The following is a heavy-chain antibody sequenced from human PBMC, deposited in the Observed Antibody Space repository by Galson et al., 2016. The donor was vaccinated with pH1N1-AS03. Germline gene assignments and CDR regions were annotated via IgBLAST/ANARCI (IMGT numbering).Heavy chain of an antibody. Sequence: SLRLSCAASGFTFSDYWMIWIRQAPGEGLEWVTFIRYDGSNTYYVDSVRGRFTISRDNSKNMLYLQMNSLRAEDSAAYYCAKDRVRLQVIESSAFDIWGQGTMVTVSS. CDR3: AKDRVRLQVIESSAFDI. CDR1: GFTFSDYW. J-gene: IGHJ3*02. CDR2: IRYDGSNT. V-gene: IGHV3-30*02. D-gene: IGHD2/OR15-2a*01.